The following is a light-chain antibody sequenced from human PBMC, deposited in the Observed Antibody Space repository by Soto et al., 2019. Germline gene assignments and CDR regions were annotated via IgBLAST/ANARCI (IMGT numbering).Light chain of an antibody. Sequence: DFVMTQAPDSLAVSLGERATINCKSSQSVLYNSNNKNHLGWFQQKPGHPPKLLIYGASFRPSGVPDRFSGSGSGTDFTLTISSLQAEDVAVYYCQQYYSIPFTFGQGTKLES. CDR2: GAS. J-gene: IGKJ2*01. CDR1: QSVLYNSNNKNH. V-gene: IGKV4-1*01. CDR3: QQYYSIPFT.